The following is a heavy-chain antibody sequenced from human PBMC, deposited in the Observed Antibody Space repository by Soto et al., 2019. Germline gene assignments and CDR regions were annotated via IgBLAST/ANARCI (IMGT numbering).Heavy chain of an antibody. CDR1: GFSLSNAMVG. V-gene: IGHV2-26*01. CDR2: ILSSVEK. Sequence: QVTLKESGPVLVKPTETLTLTCTVSGFSLSNAMVGVSWIRQSPGKALEWLAHILSSVEKSYSTSLKSRVTISKDTSRSQVVLTMTRMDPVDTATYYCARISQDDYDFDYWGQGTLVTVSS. CDR3: ARISQDDYDFDY. D-gene: IGHD4-17*01. J-gene: IGHJ4*02.